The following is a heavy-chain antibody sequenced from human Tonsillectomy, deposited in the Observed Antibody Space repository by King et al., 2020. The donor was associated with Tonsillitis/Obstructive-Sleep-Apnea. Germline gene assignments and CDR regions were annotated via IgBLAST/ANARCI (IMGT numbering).Heavy chain of an antibody. CDR3: AKEGAGPHGAFDI. D-gene: IGHD3-16*01. CDR2: ISWNSGSI. Sequence: VQLVESGGGLVQPGRSLRLSCAVSGFTFDDYAMHWVRQAPGKGLEWVSGISWNSGSIGYADSVKGRFTISRDNAKNSLYLQMNSLRAEDTALYYCAKEGAGPHGAFDIWGQGKMVTVSS. CDR1: GFTFDDYA. V-gene: IGHV3-9*01. J-gene: IGHJ3*02.